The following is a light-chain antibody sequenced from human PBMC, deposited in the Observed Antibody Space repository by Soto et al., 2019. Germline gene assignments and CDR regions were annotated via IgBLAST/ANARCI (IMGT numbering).Light chain of an antibody. V-gene: IGKV3-15*01. Sequence: IVMTQSPATLSVSPGERATLSCRASQSVDDNLAWYQQKPGQAPRLLIYGASTRATGIPARFSGSWSGTEFTLTISGLQSEDFAVYYCQQYENWPGFGGGTKVDIK. CDR1: QSVDDN. CDR2: GAS. CDR3: QQYENWPG. J-gene: IGKJ4*01.